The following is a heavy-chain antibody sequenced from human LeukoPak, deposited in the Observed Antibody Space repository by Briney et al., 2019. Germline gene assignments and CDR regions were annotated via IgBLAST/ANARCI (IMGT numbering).Heavy chain of an antibody. CDR3: ARVSSTILALAFDY. Sequence: ASVKVSCKASGYTFIGYYIHWVRQAPGQGLEWIGWINPNSGGTKSAQKFQGRVTMTRDTSISTAYMELSSLRSDDTAVYYCARVSSTILALAFDYWGQGTLVTVSP. J-gene: IGHJ4*02. CDR1: GYTFIGYY. V-gene: IGHV1-2*02. D-gene: IGHD2/OR15-2a*01. CDR2: INPNSGGT.